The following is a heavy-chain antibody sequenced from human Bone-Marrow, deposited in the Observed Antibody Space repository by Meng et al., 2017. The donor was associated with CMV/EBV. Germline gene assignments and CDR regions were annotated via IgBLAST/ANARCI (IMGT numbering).Heavy chain of an antibody. Sequence: GESLKISCAASGFTFDDYGMSWVRQAPGKGLEWVSGINWNGGSTGYADSVKGRFTICRDNAKNSLYLQMNSLRAEDTALYYCARDFWRGLDYWGQGTLVTVSS. CDR3: ARDFWRGLDY. D-gene: IGHD3-3*01. CDR2: INWNGGST. V-gene: IGHV3-20*04. CDR1: GFTFDDYG. J-gene: IGHJ4*02.